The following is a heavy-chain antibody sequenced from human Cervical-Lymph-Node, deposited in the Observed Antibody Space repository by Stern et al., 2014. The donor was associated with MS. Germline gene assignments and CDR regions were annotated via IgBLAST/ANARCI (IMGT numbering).Heavy chain of an antibody. CDR2: IKTDGSEK. J-gene: IGHJ5*02. CDR3: ARAVRELGT. V-gene: IGHV3-7*01. D-gene: IGHD1-7*01. CDR1: GFTFSNYW. Sequence: VQLVESGGGLVQPGESLRLSCAVSGFTFSNYWMTWVRQVPGKGLEWVASIKTDGSEKSYVDSVKGRFTISRDNATNSLSLQMNSLRAEDTAVYYCARAVRELGTWGQGTLVTVSS.